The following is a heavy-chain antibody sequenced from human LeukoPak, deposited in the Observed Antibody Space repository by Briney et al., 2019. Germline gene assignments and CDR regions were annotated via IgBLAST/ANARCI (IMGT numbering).Heavy chain of an antibody. D-gene: IGHD4-23*01. J-gene: IGHJ4*02. CDR2: IRYDESKK. Sequence: PGGSLRLSCAASGFIFSSYGMHWVRQAPGKGLEWVAFIRYDESKKYYADSVKGRFTISRDNSKNTLYLQMNSLRAEDTAVYYCARVHSGGDLDYWGQGTLVTVSS. V-gene: IGHV3-30*02. CDR3: ARVHSGGDLDY. CDR1: GFIFSSYG.